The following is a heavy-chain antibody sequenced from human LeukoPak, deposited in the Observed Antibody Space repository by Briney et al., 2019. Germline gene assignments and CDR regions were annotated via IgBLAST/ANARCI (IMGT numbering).Heavy chain of an antibody. D-gene: IGHD3-16*02. CDR1: GSTFSTYA. Sequence: GGSLRLSWAAAGSTFSTYAMRWGRQAPGKRLEWGLTISGSGANTYYPHSVRGRSTIPRDNPKNTLYLHMNSLRAEDTAVYYCAKERAGYTNPYYFDYWGQGTLVTVSS. CDR2: ISGSGANT. CDR3: AKERAGYTNPYYFDY. J-gene: IGHJ4*02. V-gene: IGHV3-23*01.